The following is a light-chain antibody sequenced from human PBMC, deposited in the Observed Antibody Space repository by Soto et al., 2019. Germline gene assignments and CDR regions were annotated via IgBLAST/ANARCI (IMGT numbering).Light chain of an antibody. CDR3: HQYNNWPPWT. J-gene: IGKJ1*01. V-gene: IGKV3-20*01. CDR2: GAS. CDR1: QSLSSSS. Sequence: EIVLTQSPGTLSMSPGERATLSCRASQSLSSSSLAWYQQKPGQAPRLLISGASSRAADIPDRFSGSGSGTEFTLTISSLQSEDYAVYYCHQYNNWPPWTFGQGTKVDIK.